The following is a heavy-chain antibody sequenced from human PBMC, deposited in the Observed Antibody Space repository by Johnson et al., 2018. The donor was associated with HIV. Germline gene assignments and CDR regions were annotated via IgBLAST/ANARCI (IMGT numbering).Heavy chain of an antibody. CDR2: ISYDGSNK. V-gene: IGHV3-30-3*01. CDR1: GFTFSNYA. CDR3: ARPDSGRYRDAFDI. D-gene: IGHD1-26*01. Sequence: QVQLVESGGGVVQPGRSLRLSCAASGFTFSNYAMHWVRQAPGKGLEWVAVISYDGSNKYSADSVKGRFTISRDNSKNTLYLQMTSLRTEDTAVYYCARPDSGRYRDAFDIWGQGTMVTVSS. J-gene: IGHJ3*02.